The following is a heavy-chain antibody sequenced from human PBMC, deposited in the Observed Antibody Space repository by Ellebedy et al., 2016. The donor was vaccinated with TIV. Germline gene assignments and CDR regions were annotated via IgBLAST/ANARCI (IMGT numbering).Heavy chain of an antibody. J-gene: IGHJ6*02. Sequence: GESLKISCAASGFTFSSYWMSWVRQAPGKGLEWVANMRQDGSDKYYVDSVKGRFTIPRDNAKNSLSLLMNSLRVEHTAVYYCARDGAYGDYAPGQYGMDVWGQGTAVIVS. CDR1: GFTFSSYW. V-gene: IGHV3-7*03. CDR2: MRQDGSDK. D-gene: IGHD4-17*01. CDR3: ARDGAYGDYAPGQYGMDV.